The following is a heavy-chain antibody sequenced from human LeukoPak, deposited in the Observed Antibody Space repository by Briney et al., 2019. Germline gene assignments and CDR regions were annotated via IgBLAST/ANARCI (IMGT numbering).Heavy chain of an antibody. D-gene: IGHD3-22*01. CDR2: ISSSSSYI. Sequence: GGSLRLSCAASGFTFSSYSMNWVRQAPGKGLEWVSSISSSSSYIYYADSVKGRFTISRDNSKNTLYLQMNSLRAEDTAVYYCAKDRVVVRTYYFDYWGQGTLVTVSS. CDR1: GFTFSSYS. CDR3: AKDRVVVRTYYFDY. V-gene: IGHV3-21*01. J-gene: IGHJ4*02.